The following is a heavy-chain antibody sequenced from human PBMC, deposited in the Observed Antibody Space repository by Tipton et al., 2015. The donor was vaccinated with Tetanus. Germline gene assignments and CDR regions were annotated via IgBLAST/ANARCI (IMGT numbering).Heavy chain of an antibody. V-gene: IGHV4-34*01. CDR3: VRANYEFPKKGPFDY. CDR2: INHSGNT. D-gene: IGHD3-3*01. J-gene: IGHJ4*02. Sequence: LRLSCAVYGASFSDYYWSWIRQAPGKGLEWIGEINHSGNTNHNPSLKSRVTLSVDTSKNQFSLKLNSVTAADTAVYYCVRANYEFPKKGPFDYWGPGSLVIVSS. CDR1: GASFSDYY.